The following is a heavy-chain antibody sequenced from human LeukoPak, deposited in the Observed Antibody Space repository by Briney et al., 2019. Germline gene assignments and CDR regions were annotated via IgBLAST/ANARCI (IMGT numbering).Heavy chain of an antibody. CDR3: AKGPLGDVDY. D-gene: IGHD4-17*01. CDR1: GFTFTNYV. V-gene: IGHV3-23*01. Sequence: GGSLRLSCAASGFTFTNYVMSWVRQAPGKGLERVSGVSDSGGSTYYADSVRGRFTISRDNPKNTLYLQMNSLRAEDTAVYYCAKGPLGDVDYWGQGTLVTVSS. CDR2: VSDSGGST. J-gene: IGHJ4*02.